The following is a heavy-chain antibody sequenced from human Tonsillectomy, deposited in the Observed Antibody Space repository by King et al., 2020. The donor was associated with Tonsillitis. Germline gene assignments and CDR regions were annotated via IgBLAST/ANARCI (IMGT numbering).Heavy chain of an antibody. CDR2: IRSKANSYAT. D-gene: IGHD1-26*01. J-gene: IGHJ4*02. CDR1: GFTFSGSA. CDR3: TRRGSGSLDYFDS. Sequence: VQLVESGGGLVQPGGSLKLSCAASGFTFSGSAMHWVRQASGKGLEWVGRIRSKANSYATAYAASVKGRFTISRDDSKNTAYLQMNSLKTEDTAVYYCTRRGSGSLDYFDSWGQGTLVTVSS. V-gene: IGHV3-73*02.